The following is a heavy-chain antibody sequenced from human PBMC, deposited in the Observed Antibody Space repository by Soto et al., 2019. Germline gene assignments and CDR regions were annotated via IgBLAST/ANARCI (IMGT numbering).Heavy chain of an antibody. J-gene: IGHJ3*02. CDR3: AKSLVTGDAFDI. Sequence: DVQLVESGGGLVQPGRSLRLSCAASGFTFDDYAMHWVRQAPGKGLEWVSGISWNSGSIGYADSVKGRFTISRDNAKNSLYLQMNSLRAEDTALYYCAKSLVTGDAFDIWGQGTMVTVSS. CDR2: ISWNSGSI. CDR1: GFTFDDYA. V-gene: IGHV3-9*01. D-gene: IGHD2-21*02.